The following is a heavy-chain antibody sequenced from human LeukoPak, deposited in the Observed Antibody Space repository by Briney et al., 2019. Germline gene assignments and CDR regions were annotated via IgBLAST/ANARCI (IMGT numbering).Heavy chain of an antibody. J-gene: IGHJ4*02. CDR2: ISSSSSYI. CDR3: ARDGWFGESDDY. V-gene: IGHV3-21*01. D-gene: IGHD3-10*01. CDR1: GFTFSSYS. Sequence: GGSLRLSCAASGFTFSSYSMNWVRQAPGKGLEWVSSISSSSSYIYYADSVKGQFTISRDNAKNSLYLQMNSLRAEDTAVYYCARDGWFGESDDYWGQGTLVTVSS.